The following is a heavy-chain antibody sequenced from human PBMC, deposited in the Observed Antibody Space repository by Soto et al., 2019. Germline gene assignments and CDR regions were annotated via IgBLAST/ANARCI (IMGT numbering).Heavy chain of an antibody. Sequence: SETLSFPCTVSGGSVSTGMKYWGWVRQPPGKALEFIGYMYKTGETLLNSSLKSRVTLSMETSKNQFSLTLSSVSAADTAVYFCMKAHESGDFLGMSVWGPGTTVTVSS. CDR1: GGSVSTGMKY. J-gene: IGHJ6*02. V-gene: IGHV4-61*01. CDR3: MKAHESGDFLGMSV. D-gene: IGHD3-10*01. CDR2: MYKTGET.